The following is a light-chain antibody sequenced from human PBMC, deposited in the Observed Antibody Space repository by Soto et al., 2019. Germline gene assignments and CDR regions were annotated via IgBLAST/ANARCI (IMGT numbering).Light chain of an antibody. J-gene: IGKJ4*01. Sequence: DIQMTQSPSTLSASVGDRVTITCRASQSVRSELAWYQQKPGKAPKLLIYKASNLDSGVSSRFSGSGSGTEFTPTVSSLQPDDFATYYCLQYDSYPLTFGGGTKVDI. CDR2: KAS. CDR3: LQYDSYPLT. CDR1: QSVRSE. V-gene: IGKV1-5*03.